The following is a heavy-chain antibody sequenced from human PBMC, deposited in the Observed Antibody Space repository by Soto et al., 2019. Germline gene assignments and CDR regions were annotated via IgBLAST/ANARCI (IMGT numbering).Heavy chain of an antibody. CDR3: ARDLSSLGDY. J-gene: IGHJ4*02. CDR1: GFTFSSCE. D-gene: IGHD6-13*01. CDR2: ISSSGSTI. V-gene: IGHV3-48*03. Sequence: XVSRLLSWAASGFTFSSCEMNWFRQAPGKGLEWVSYISSSGSTIYYADSVKGRFTISRDNAKNSLYLQMNSLRAEDTAVYYCARDLSSLGDYWGQGTLVIVSS.